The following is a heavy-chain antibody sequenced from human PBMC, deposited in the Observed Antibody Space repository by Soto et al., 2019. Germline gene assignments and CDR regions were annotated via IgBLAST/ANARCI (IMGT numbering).Heavy chain of an antibody. CDR3: AKAPWILGPLY. J-gene: IGHJ4*02. CDR2: INPSGGST. D-gene: IGHD5-18*01. Sequence: ASVKVSCKASGYTFTSYYMHWVRQAPGQGLEWMGIINPSGGSTSYAQKFQGRVTMTRDTSKNTLYLQMNSLRAEDTAVYYCAKAPWILGPLYWGQGTLVTVSS. CDR1: GYTFTSYY. V-gene: IGHV1-46*01.